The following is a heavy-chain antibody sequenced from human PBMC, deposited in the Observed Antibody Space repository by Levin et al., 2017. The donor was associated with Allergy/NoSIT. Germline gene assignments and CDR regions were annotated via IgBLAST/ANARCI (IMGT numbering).Heavy chain of an antibody. V-gene: IGHV3-11*03. CDR3: ASGAVAGTTADY. D-gene: IGHD6-19*01. Sequence: KSGGSLRLSCAASGFTFSDYYMSWIRQAPGKGLEWVSYITSSSSYTNYADSVKGRFTISRDNAKNSLYLQMNSLRAEDTAVYYCASGAVAGTTADYWGQGTLVTVSS. CDR1: GFTFSDYY. CDR2: ITSSSSYT. J-gene: IGHJ4*02.